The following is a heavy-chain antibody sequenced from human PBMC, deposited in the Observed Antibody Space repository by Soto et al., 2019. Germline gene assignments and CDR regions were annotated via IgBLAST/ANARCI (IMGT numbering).Heavy chain of an antibody. CDR3: ARDTLIYGYYDILTGYYPYYYYGMDV. J-gene: IGHJ6*02. D-gene: IGHD3-9*01. CDR2: INSDGSST. Sequence: GGSLRLSCAASGFTFSSYWMNWVRQAPGKGLVWVSRINSDGSSTSYADSVKGRFTISRDNAKNTLYLQMNSLRAEDTAVYYCARDTLIYGYYDILTGYYPYYYYGMDVWGQGTTVTVSS. V-gene: IGHV3-74*01. CDR1: GFTFSSYW.